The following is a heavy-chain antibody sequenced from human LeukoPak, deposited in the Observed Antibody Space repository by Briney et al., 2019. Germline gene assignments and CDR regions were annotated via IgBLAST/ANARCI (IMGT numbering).Heavy chain of an antibody. CDR1: ALTFSNAW. D-gene: IGHD3-10*01. J-gene: IGHJ4*02. V-gene: IGHV3-15*01. Sequence: PGRSLRLSCAASALTFSNAWMSWVRQAPGKGLEWVGRIKSKTDGGTTDYAAPVKGRFTISRDDSKNTLYLQMNSLKTEDTAVYYCTTYPMVRGFYWGQGTLVTVSS. CDR2: IKSKTDGGTT. CDR3: TTYPMVRGFY.